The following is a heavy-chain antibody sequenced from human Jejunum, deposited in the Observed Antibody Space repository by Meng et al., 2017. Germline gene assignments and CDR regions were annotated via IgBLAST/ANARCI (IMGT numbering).Heavy chain of an antibody. CDR3: AKTLGAVGELLYFFDY. CDR2: ISGSGRNT. V-gene: IGHV3-23*01. Sequence: GESLKISCAASGFNFRSYDMSWVRQAPGKGLEWGSGISGSGRNTFYADPVQGRFIISRDVSRNTLYLQMDSLRADDTAVYYCAKTLGAVGELLYFFDYWGHGTLVTVSS. CDR1: GFNFRSYD. J-gene: IGHJ4*01. D-gene: IGHD3-10*01.